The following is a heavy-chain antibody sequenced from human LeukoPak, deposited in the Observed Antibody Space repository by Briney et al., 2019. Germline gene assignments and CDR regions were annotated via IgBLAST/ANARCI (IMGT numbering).Heavy chain of an antibody. D-gene: IGHD4-17*01. Sequence: GESLKISCNGSGYSFTNYLIGWVRQMPAKRLEWMWSIYPGDSVTRYSPSFQRPVTVSADKSIRTAYLDWSSLKDSDTAMYYCVRTSGALDYWGQGTLVTVSS. V-gene: IGHV5-51*01. CDR3: VRTSGALDY. J-gene: IGHJ4*02. CDR2: IYPGDSVT. CDR1: GYSFTNYL.